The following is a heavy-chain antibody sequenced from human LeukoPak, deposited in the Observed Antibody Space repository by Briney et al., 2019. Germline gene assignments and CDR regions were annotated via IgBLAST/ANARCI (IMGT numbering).Heavy chain of an antibody. D-gene: IGHD5-18*01. CDR3: ARFSGYGTFDY. V-gene: IGHV3-48*03. J-gene: IGHJ4*02. CDR1: GFTFSSYE. Sequence: GGSLRLSCAASGFTFSSYEMNWVRQAPGKGLEWVSYISSSGSTIYYADSVKGRFTISRDNAKNSLYLQMNSLRAEDTAVYYCARFSGYGTFDYWGQGTLVTVSS. CDR2: ISSSGSTI.